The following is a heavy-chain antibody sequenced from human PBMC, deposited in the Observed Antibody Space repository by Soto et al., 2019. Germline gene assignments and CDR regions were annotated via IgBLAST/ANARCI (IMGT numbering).Heavy chain of an antibody. CDR3: AKLATFVVGATYFDC. V-gene: IGHV3-9*01. CDR1: GFTFDDYA. J-gene: IGHJ4*02. D-gene: IGHD1-26*01. Sequence: GGSLRLSCAAYGFTFDDYAMHWVRQAPGKGLEWVSGISWNSGSIGYADSVKGRFTISRDNAKNSLYLQMNSLRAEDTALYYCAKLATFVVGATYFDCWGQGTLVTVSS. CDR2: ISWNSGSI.